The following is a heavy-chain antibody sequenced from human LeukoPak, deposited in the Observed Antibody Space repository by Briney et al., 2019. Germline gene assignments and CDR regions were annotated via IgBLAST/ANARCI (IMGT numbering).Heavy chain of an antibody. D-gene: IGHD6-13*01. CDR3: ARLSSSWYQADY. CDR1: GYSISSGYY. Sequence: SETLSLTCTVSGYSISSGYYWGWIRQPPGKGLEWIGYIYYIGSTNYNPSLKSRVTISVDTSKNQFSLKLSSVTAADTAVYYCARLSSSWYQADYWGQGALVTVSS. V-gene: IGHV4-38-2*02. J-gene: IGHJ4*02. CDR2: IYYIGST.